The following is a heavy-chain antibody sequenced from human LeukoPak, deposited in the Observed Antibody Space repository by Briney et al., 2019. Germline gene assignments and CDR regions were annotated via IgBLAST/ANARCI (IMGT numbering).Heavy chain of an antibody. V-gene: IGHV1-18*04. CDR3: ARELLWFGELPRGWYFDL. J-gene: IGHJ2*01. CDR1: GYTFTGYY. D-gene: IGHD3-10*01. CDR2: VSAYNGNT. Sequence: GASVKVSCKASGYTFTGYYMHRVRQAPGQGLEWMGWVSAYNGNTNYAQKLQGRVTMTTDTSTSTAYMELRSLRSDDTAVYYCARELLWFGELPRGWYFDLWGRGTLVTVSS.